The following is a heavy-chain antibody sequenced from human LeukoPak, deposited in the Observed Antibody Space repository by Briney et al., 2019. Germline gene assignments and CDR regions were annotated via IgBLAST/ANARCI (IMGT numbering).Heavy chain of an antibody. Sequence: ASVKVSCKASGYTFTGYYMHWVRQAPGQGLEWMGWINPNSGGTNYAQKFQGRVTMTRDTSISTAYMELSRLRSDDTAVYYCARESRVAGAAEYFQHWGQGTLVTVSS. J-gene: IGHJ1*01. CDR2: INPNSGGT. D-gene: IGHD6-19*01. CDR3: ARESRVAGAAEYFQH. CDR1: GYTFTGYY. V-gene: IGHV1-2*02.